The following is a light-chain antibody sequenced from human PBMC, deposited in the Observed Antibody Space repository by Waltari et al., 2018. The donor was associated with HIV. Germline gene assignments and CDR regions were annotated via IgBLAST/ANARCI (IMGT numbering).Light chain of an antibody. Sequence: EIVLTRSPGTLSLSPGERAIFSCRASQSVSSGSLAWYQQKPGQAPRLLIYGASNRATGIPDRFSGSGSGTDFTLTISRLDPEDFAVYFCQQYADSPRTFGQGTKLEIK. CDR2: GAS. CDR1: QSVSSGS. V-gene: IGKV3-20*01. J-gene: IGKJ1*01. CDR3: QQYADSPRT.